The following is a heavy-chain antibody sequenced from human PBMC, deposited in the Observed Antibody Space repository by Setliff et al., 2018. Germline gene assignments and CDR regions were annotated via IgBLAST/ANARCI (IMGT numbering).Heavy chain of an antibody. D-gene: IGHD3-22*01. CDR1: GGSISNYY. CDR3: VRHHAQYYSDSSGYFYEDWYFDL. CDR2: IYYSGTT. J-gene: IGHJ2*01. Sequence: SETLSLTCTVSGGSISNYYWSWIRQPPGKGLEWIGYIYYSGTTNSIPSLKSRVTISVDTSKNQFSLKLSSVTAADTAVYYCVRHHAQYYSDSSGYFYEDWYFDLWGRGTLVTVSS. V-gene: IGHV4-59*08.